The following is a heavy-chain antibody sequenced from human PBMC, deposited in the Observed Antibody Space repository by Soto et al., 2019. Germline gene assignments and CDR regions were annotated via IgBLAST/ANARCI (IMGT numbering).Heavy chain of an antibody. J-gene: IGHJ5*02. CDR3: ARDRYCSGGSCPPGGWFDP. CDR1: GFTFSSYG. Sequence: QVQLVESGGGVVQPGRSLRLSCAASGFTFSSYGMHWVRQAPGKGLERVAVIWYDGSNKYYADSVKGRFTISRDNSKNTLYLQMNSLRAEDTAVYYCARDRYCSGGSCPPGGWFDPWGQGTLVTVAS. CDR2: IWYDGSNK. D-gene: IGHD2-15*01. V-gene: IGHV3-33*01.